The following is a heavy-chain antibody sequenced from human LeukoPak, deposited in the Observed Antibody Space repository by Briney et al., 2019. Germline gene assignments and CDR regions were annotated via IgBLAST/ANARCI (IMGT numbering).Heavy chain of an antibody. D-gene: IGHD1-26*01. CDR2: ISGSGGGT. CDR3: AKVYSGSPRGAFDM. V-gene: IGHV3-23*01. CDR1: GFTFSNYA. Sequence: GGSLRLSCVASGFTFSNYAMSWVRQAPGKGLEWVSAISGSGGGTYYADSVKGRFTISRDNSKNTLYLQMNNLRAEDTAVYYCAKVYSGSPRGAFDMWGQGTMVTVSS. J-gene: IGHJ3*02.